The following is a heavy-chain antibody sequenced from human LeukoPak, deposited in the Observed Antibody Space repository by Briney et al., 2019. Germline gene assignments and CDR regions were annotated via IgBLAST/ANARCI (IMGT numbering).Heavy chain of an antibody. CDR2: ISSSGSSI. V-gene: IGHV3-11*04. Sequence: GGSLRLSCAASGFTFSDYYMSWIRQAPGKGLGWVSYISSSGSSIYYADSVKGRFTISRDNAKNSLYLQMNSLRAEDTAVYYSARDRYVGDDVVVVDYWGQGTLVTVSS. J-gene: IGHJ4*02. CDR3: ARDRYVGDDVVVVDY. D-gene: IGHD2-15*01. CDR1: GFTFSDYY.